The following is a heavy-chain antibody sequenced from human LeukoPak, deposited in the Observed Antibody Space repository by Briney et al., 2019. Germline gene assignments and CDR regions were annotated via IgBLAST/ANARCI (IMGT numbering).Heavy chain of an antibody. CDR2: LYYSGST. J-gene: IGHJ6*03. CDR1: VDSISGYY. Sequence: LETLSLTCAVSVDSISGYYWSWIRQPPGKGLEWIGYLYYSGSTNYNPSLQSRVTISVDKSNHQFPRMRSSVTAADTDVYYCARAINPYLGRFRVVIPHYYYYYMDVWGKGTLVTVSS. CDR3: ARAINPYLGRFRVVIPHYYYYYMDV. D-gene: IGHD3-3*01. V-gene: IGHV4-59*01.